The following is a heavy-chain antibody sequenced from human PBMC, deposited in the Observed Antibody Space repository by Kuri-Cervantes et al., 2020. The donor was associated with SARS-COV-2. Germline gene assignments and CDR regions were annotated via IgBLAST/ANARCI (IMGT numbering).Heavy chain of an antibody. CDR1: GYTFTNYA. D-gene: IGHD5-18*01. Sequence: ASVKVSCKASGYTFTNYAINWVRQAPGQGPEWMGWINPSGGINSAQKFQDRVTMTRDTSTTTIHMELSRLTPDDTAVFYCARDRRTGGYSSGFDLWGQGTLVTVSS. CDR2: INPSGGI. V-gene: IGHV1-2*02. J-gene: IGHJ4*02. CDR3: ARDRRTGGYSSGFDL.